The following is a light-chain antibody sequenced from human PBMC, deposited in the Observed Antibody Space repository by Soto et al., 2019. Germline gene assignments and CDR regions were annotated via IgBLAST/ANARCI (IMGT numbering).Light chain of an antibody. CDR2: AAS. J-gene: IGKJ3*01. Sequence: DMQMTQSPSSLSASVGDRVSITCRSSQNISNYLHWYQQRPGKAPKLLIYAASNLRCGVPSRFSGSGSGTDFTLTISSLQSEDFATYYCQQSYSIPRLTFGPGTRVEIK. CDR1: QNISNY. V-gene: IGKV1-39*01. CDR3: QQSYSIPRLT.